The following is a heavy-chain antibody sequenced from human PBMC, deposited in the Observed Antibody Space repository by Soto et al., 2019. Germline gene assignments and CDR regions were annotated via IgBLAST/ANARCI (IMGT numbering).Heavy chain of an antibody. D-gene: IGHD5-18*01. CDR2: IWYDGSNK. CDR3: ARETVDTAMVGILDYFDY. V-gene: IGHV3-33*01. J-gene: IGHJ4*02. Sequence: GGSLRLSCAASGFTFSSYGMHWVRQAPGKGLEWVAVIWYDGSNKYYADSVKGRFTISRDNSKNTLYLQMNSLRAEDAAVYYCARETVDTAMVGILDYFDYWGQGTLVTVSS. CDR1: GFTFSSYG.